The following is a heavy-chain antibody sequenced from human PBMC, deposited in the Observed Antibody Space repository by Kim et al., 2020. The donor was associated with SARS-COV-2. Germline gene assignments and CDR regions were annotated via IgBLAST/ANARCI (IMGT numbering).Heavy chain of an antibody. D-gene: IGHD3-9*01. CDR1: GFTFSNAW. Sequence: GGSLRLSCAASGFTFSNAWMSWVRQAPGKGLEWVGRVKGKTDGGTRDYAAPVKGRFSISRDGSKNMLYLQMNSLNIEDTAVYYCTSGTGRSDFDYWGQGTLVTVSS. V-gene: IGHV3-15*01. CDR2: VKGKTDGGTR. J-gene: IGHJ4*02. CDR3: TSGTGRSDFDY.